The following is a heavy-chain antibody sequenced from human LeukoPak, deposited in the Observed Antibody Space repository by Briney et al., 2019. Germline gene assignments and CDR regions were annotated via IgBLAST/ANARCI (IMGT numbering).Heavy chain of an antibody. CDR1: GYTFTSYD. CDR2: MNPNSGNT. V-gene: IGHV1-8*01. Sequence: GASLKVSCKASGYTFTSYDINWVRQATGQGLEWMGWMNPNSGNTGYAQKFQGRVTMTRNTSISTGYMELSSLRSEDTAVYYCARGWGFEDIVVVPAAPYYYGMDVWGQGTTVTVSS. J-gene: IGHJ6*02. D-gene: IGHD2-2*01. CDR3: ARGWGFEDIVVVPAAPYYYGMDV.